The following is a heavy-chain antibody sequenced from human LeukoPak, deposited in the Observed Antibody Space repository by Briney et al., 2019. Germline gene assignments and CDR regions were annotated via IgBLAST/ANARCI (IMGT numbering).Heavy chain of an antibody. CDR2: MNPNSGNT. CDR3: ARTGSAAAGTADY. CDR1: GYTFTSYD. J-gene: IGHJ4*02. V-gene: IGHV1-8*03. D-gene: IGHD6-13*01. Sequence: GASVKVSCKASGYTFTSYDINWVRQATGQGLEWMGWMNPNSGNTGYAQKFQGRVTITRNTSIGTAYMELSSLRSEDTAVYYCARTGSAAAGTADYWGQGTLVTVSS.